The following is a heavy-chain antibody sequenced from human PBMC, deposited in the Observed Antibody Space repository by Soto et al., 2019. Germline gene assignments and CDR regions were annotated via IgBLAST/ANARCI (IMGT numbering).Heavy chain of an antibody. V-gene: IGHV1-18*01. CDR2: ISGYNGNT. Sequence: QVQLVQSGAEVKKPGASVRVSCKTSGYTFTNSGIHWVRQAPGQGLEWMGWISGYNGNTNNAQKVRGRVTLTTDTSTSTAYMELRSLRSDDTAVYYCARVLNYYGSGNCDHWGQGTQVTVSS. CDR3: ARVLNYYGSGNCDH. J-gene: IGHJ4*02. CDR1: GYTFTNSG. D-gene: IGHD3-10*01.